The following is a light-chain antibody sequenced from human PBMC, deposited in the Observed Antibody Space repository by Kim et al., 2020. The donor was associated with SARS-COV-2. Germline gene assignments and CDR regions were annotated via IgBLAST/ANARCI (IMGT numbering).Light chain of an antibody. CDR2: DAS. CDR1: QSVSNY. CDR3: QQRSNWPWT. Sequence: VSPRERAPLSCQASQSVSNYLAWYQPKPGQAPRLLIYDASNRATGVPARFSGSGSGTDFTLTISSLESEDFAVYYCQQRSNWPWTFGQGTKVDIK. J-gene: IGKJ1*01. V-gene: IGKV3-11*01.